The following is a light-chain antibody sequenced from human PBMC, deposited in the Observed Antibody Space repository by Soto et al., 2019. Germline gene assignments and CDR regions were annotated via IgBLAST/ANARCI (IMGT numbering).Light chain of an antibody. Sequence: DIHLTQSPSTLSAAFGDSVTVSXRASQKVGDLFAWYQQKPGRATKXXFFXASSLRTGVPSMFSGSGSGSEFNFTITSLQAYGFATYFCQQYYSYATFGHGARLEIK. V-gene: IGKV1-5*01. CDR1: QKVGDL. CDR3: QQYYSYAT. CDR2: XAS. J-gene: IGKJ5*01.